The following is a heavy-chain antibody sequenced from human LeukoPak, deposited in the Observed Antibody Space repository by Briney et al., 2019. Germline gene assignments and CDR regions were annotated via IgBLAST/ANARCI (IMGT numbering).Heavy chain of an antibody. CDR2: ISYDGSNK. Sequence: SLRLSCAASGFTFSSYGMHWVRQAPGKGLEWVAVISYDGSNKYYADSVKGRFTISRDNSKNTLYLQMNSLRAEDTAVYYCAKPLLEYTVTTPYGYWGQGTLVTVSS. V-gene: IGHV3-30*18. D-gene: IGHD4-17*01. CDR1: GFTFSSYG. CDR3: AKPLLEYTVTTPYGY. J-gene: IGHJ4*02.